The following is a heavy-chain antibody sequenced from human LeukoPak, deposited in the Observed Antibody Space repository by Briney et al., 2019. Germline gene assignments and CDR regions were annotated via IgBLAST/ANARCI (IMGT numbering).Heavy chain of an antibody. D-gene: IGHD6-19*01. Sequence: SSETLSLTCAVCGGSFSGYYWSWIRQPPGKGLEWIGEINHSGSTNYNPSLKSRVTISVDTSKNQFSLKLSSVTAADTAVYYCARVEAVARGRYYYYYMDVWGKGTTVTVSS. CDR2: INHSGST. V-gene: IGHV4-34*01. J-gene: IGHJ6*03. CDR3: ARVEAVARGRYYYYYMDV. CDR1: GGSFSGYY.